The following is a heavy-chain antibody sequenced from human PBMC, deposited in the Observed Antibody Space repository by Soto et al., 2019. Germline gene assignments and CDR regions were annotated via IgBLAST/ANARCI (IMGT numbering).Heavy chain of an antibody. CDR1: GFSFSSYA. CDR3: AKGLGLVTQGIDH. CDR2: ISRSGSAT. D-gene: IGHD1-26*01. V-gene: IGHV3-23*01. Sequence: GGSLRLSCAASGFSFSSYARNWVRQSPEKGLEWVSSISRSGSATYSADSAKGRFTISRDNSRNMVYLQMNSLSVEDTAIYYCAKGLGLVTQGIDHWGQGTMVTVSS. J-gene: IGHJ4*02.